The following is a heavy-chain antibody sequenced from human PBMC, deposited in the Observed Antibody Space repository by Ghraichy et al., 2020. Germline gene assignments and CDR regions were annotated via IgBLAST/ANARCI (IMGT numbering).Heavy chain of an antibody. CDR2: IIPIFGTA. Sequence: SVKVSCKASGGTFSSYAISWVRQAPGQGLEWMGGIIPIFGTANYAQKFQGRVTITADESTSTAYMELSSLRSEDTAVYYCASPITIFGVVINTGSDYYGMDVWGQGTTVTVSS. CDR3: ASPITIFGVVINTGSDYYGMDV. V-gene: IGHV1-69*13. CDR1: GGTFSSYA. J-gene: IGHJ6*02. D-gene: IGHD3-3*01.